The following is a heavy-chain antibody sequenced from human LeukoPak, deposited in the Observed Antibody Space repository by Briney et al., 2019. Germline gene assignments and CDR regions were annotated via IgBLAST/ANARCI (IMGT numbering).Heavy chain of an antibody. CDR3: ARDGIPLLWYFDL. Sequence: ASVKVSCKASGYTFTGYYMHWVRQAPGQGLEWMGWINTNTGNPTYAQGFTGRFVFSLDTSVSTAYLQISSLKAEDTAVYYCARDGIPLLWYFDLWGRGTLVTVSS. J-gene: IGHJ2*01. D-gene: IGHD5-18*01. CDR1: GYTFTGYY. V-gene: IGHV7-4-1*02. CDR2: INTNTGNP.